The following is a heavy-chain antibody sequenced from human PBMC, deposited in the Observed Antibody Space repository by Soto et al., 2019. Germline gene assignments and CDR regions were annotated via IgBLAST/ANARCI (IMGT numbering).Heavy chain of an antibody. CDR3: ARHLYYVFLKKNY. Sequence: PGESLKISCKGSGYSFTSYWIGWVRQMPGKGLEWMGIIYPGDSDTRYSPSFQGQVTISADTSISTAYLEWSSLKASDTAIYYCARHLYYVFLKKNYGGRGTLVTVPS. D-gene: IGHD3-3*01. J-gene: IGHJ4*02. CDR1: GYSFTSYW. V-gene: IGHV5-51*01. CDR2: IYPGDSDT.